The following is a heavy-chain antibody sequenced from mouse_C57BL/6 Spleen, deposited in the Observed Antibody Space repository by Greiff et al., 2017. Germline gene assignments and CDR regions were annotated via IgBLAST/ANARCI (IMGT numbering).Heavy chain of an antibody. J-gene: IGHJ3*01. V-gene: IGHV14-4*01. D-gene: IGHD3-2*02. CDR1: GFNIKDDY. CDR3: TRTAQATWFAY. Sequence: EVQGVESGAELVRPGASVKLSCTASGFNIKDDYMHWVKQRPEQGLEWIGWIDPENGDTEYASKFQGKATITADTSSNTAYLQLSSLTSEDTAVYYCTRTAQATWFAYWGQGTLVTVSA. CDR2: IDPENGDT.